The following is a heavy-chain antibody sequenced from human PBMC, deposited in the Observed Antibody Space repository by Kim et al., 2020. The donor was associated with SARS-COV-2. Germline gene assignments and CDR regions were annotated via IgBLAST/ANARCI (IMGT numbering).Heavy chain of an antibody. CDR3: VRVGYLYSSTAPPTDY. CDR2: INPKSGAT. D-gene: IGHD2-21*01. J-gene: IGHJ4*02. Sequence: ASVKVSCKASGYTFTDRFVHWVRQAPRQGLEWMGWINPKSGATNYAQKFQGRITMARDTSTSTVNMELSSLTSDDTAVYYCVRVGYLYSSTAPPTDYWGQGTLVTVSA. CDR1: GYTFTDRF. V-gene: IGHV1-2*02.